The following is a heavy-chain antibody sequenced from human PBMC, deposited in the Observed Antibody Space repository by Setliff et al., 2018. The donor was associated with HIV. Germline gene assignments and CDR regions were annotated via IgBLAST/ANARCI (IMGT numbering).Heavy chain of an antibody. CDR2: IITLFGTA. CDR3: AADLIIAGRLDYYYMDV. D-gene: IGHD6-6*01. Sequence: GASVKVSCKSSGGTFSRYTISWVRQAPGQGLEWMGGIITLFGTANYAQKFQERVSITRDMSTSSAYMELSNLRSEDTAVYYCAADLIIAGRLDYYYMDVWGKGTTVTVSS. V-gene: IGHV1-69*05. CDR1: GGTFSRYT. J-gene: IGHJ6*03.